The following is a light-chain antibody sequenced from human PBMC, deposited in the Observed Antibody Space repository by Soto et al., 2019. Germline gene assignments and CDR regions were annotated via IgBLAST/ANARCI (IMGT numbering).Light chain of an antibody. CDR2: DAS. CDR1: QSISNY. CDR3: QQSYSTPPGT. Sequence: DIQMTQSPSSLSASVGDRVTITCRASQSISNYLNWYQQKQGKAPNLLIYDASSLQSGVPSRFSGSGSGTDFTLPISSLQPDDFATYYCQQSYSTPPGTFGQGTKLEIK. V-gene: IGKV1-39*01. J-gene: IGKJ2*01.